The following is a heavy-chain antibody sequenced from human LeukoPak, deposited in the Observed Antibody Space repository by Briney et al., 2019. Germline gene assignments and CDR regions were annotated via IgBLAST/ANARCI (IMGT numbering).Heavy chain of an antibody. V-gene: IGHV3-13*01. CDR3: ARDSRPGYGGAHDI. CDR1: GFTFSNSD. J-gene: IGHJ3*02. CDR2: IQTAGDT. D-gene: IGHD5-12*01. Sequence: GGSLRLSCAASGFTFSNSDMHWVRQVPGKGLEWVALIQTAGDTYYPASVKGRFTISRENAKNSFYLQMNSLRAEDTAVYYCARDSRPGYGGAHDIWGPGTMVTVSS.